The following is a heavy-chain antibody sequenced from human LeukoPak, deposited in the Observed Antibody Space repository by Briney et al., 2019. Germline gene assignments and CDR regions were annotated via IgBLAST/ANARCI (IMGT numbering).Heavy chain of an antibody. J-gene: IGHJ5*02. CDR3: AKSISQFEEFWGLFDP. CDR2: IYYSGST. D-gene: IGHD3-10*01. Sequence: PSETLSLTCTVSGGSISSYYWSWIRQPPGKGLEWIGYIYYSGSTNYNPSLKSRVTISVDTSKNQFSLKLSSVTAADTAVYYCAKSISQFEEFWGLFDPWGQGTLVTVSS. V-gene: IGHV4-59*01. CDR1: GGSISSYY.